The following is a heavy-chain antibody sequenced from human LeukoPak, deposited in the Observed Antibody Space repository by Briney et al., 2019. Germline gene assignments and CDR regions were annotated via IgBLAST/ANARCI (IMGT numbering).Heavy chain of an antibody. Sequence: PGGSLRLSCAASGFTFSSYSMNWVRQAPGKGLEWVSSISSSSSYIYYADSVKGRFTISRDNAKNSLYLQMNSLRAEDTAVYYCARLSRTAYGELDYWGQGTLVTVSS. V-gene: IGHV3-21*01. CDR1: GFTFSSYS. CDR3: ARLSRTAYGELDY. CDR2: ISSSSSYI. J-gene: IGHJ4*02. D-gene: IGHD3-10*01.